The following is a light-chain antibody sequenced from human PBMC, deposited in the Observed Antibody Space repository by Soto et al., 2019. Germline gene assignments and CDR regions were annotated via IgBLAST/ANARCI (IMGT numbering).Light chain of an antibody. J-gene: IGLJ2*01. CDR2: DVS. CDR1: SSDDGGYNY. CDR3: SSYTSSSTDVV. Sequence: QSALTQPASVSGSPGQSITISCTGTSSDDGGYNYVSWYQQHPGKAPKLMIYDVSNRPSGVSNRFSGSKSGNTASLTISVLQAEDEADYYCSSYTSSSTDVVFGGGTKLTVL. V-gene: IGLV2-14*01.